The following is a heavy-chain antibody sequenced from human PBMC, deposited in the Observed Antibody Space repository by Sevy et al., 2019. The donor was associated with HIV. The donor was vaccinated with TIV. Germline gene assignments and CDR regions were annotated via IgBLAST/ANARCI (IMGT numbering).Heavy chain of an antibody. CDR1: GYSFANNW. CDR2: IYPGDSET. V-gene: IGHV5-51*01. Sequence: GESLKISCKGSGYSFANNWIDWVRQMPGKGLEWMGIIYPGDSETTYSPSFQGRVTISVDKSITTAYLQWSSLKASDTAMYYCARLPVAAAGLYYFDFWGQGTLVTVSS. J-gene: IGHJ4*02. D-gene: IGHD6-13*01. CDR3: ARLPVAAAGLYYFDF.